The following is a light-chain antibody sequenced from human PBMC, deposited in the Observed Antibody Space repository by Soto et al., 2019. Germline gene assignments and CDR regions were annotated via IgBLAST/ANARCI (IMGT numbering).Light chain of an antibody. J-gene: IGKJ1*01. CDR2: GAS. CDR1: QSVSSN. CDR3: QLYDNWSRT. V-gene: IGKV3-15*01. Sequence: EIVMTQSPATLSVSPGERATLSCRASQSVSSNLAWYQQKPGQAPRLLIYGASTRATGIPARFSGSRSGTELHHTLSSLQYEDFVVSYCQLYDNWSRTFGQGTKVEIK.